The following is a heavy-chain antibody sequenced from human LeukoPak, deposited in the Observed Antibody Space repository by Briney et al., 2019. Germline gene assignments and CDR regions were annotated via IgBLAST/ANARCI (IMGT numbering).Heavy chain of an antibody. CDR3: ALLGEVDYYMDV. CDR2: ISAYNGNT. V-gene: IGHV1-18*01. J-gene: IGHJ6*03. CDR1: GYTFTSYG. Sequence: ASVKVSCKASGYTFTSYGISWVRQAPGQGLEWMGWISAYNGNTNYAQKLQGRVTMTRDTSISTAYMELSRLRSDDTAVYYCALLGEVDYYMDVWGKGTTVTVSS. D-gene: IGHD3-16*01.